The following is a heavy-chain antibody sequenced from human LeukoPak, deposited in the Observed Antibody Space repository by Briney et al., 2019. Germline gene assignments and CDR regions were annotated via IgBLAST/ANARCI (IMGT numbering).Heavy chain of an antibody. J-gene: IGHJ4*01. Sequence: GGSLRLSCEVSGFTFTDYWMNWVRQAPGKGPQRVASIRQDGSEKTYVDSVKGRFTISRDNTKNSLSLQLNGLRAEHTAVYYRARDGTAAGLYFDLWGQGTLVTVSS. CDR3: ARDGTAAGLYFDL. D-gene: IGHD6-13*01. CDR2: IRQDGSEK. CDR1: GFTFTDYW. V-gene: IGHV3-7*01.